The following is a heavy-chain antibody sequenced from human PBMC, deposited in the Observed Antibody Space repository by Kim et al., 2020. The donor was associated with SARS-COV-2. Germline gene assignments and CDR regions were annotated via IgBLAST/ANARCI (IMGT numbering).Heavy chain of an antibody. J-gene: IGHJ5*02. Sequence: VRGRFTISRDNSKNTLYLQMNSLRAEDTAVYYCAKDPHKQQLVSGWFDPWGQGTLVTVSS. CDR3: AKDPHKQQLVSGWFDP. V-gene: IGHV3-23*01. D-gene: IGHD6-13*01.